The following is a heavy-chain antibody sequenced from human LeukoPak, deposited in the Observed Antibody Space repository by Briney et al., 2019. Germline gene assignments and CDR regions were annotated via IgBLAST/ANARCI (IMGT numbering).Heavy chain of an antibody. J-gene: IGHJ4*02. Sequence: ASVKVSCKASGYTFTTYGISWVRQAPGQGLEWMGWISGYNGQKTYAQKFQGRVTMTTDTSTSTAYMELRSLRSDDTAVYYCARDSGYYFDYWGQGTLVTVSS. CDR3: ARDSGYYFDY. V-gene: IGHV1-18*01. D-gene: IGHD3-10*01. CDR1: GYTFTTYG. CDR2: ISGYNGQK.